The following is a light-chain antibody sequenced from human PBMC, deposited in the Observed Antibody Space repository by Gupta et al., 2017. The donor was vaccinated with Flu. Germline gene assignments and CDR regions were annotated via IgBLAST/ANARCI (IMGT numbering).Light chain of an antibody. Sequence: EIVLTRSPGTLSLSPGEKATLSCRASQSVSSSYLAWYQQKPGQAPRLLIYGASSRATGIPDRFSGSGSGTDFTLTISSLEPEDFAVYYCQQYGSSPPLNFGEGTKVEIK. J-gene: IGKJ4*01. CDR2: GAS. V-gene: IGKV3-20*01. CDR3: QQYGSSPPLN. CDR1: QSVSSSY.